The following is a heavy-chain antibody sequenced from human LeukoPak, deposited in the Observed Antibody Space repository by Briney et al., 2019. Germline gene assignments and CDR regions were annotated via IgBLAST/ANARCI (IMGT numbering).Heavy chain of an antibody. CDR2: IYSGGST. CDR3: ARDFRAYDILTGYHSYDMDV. J-gene: IGHJ6*02. Sequence: PGGSLRLSCAASGFTVSSNYMSWVRQAPGKRLEWVSLIYSGGSTYYADSVKGRFTISRDNSKNTLYLQMNSLRAEDTAVYYCARDFRAYDILTGYHSYDMDVWGQGTTVTVSS. CDR1: GFTVSSNY. D-gene: IGHD3-9*01. V-gene: IGHV3-66*01.